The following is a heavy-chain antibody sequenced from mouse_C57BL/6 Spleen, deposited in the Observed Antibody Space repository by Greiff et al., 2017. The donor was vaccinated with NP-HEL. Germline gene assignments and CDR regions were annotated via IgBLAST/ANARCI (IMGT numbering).Heavy chain of an antibody. CDR2: IYPRDGST. CDR1: GYTFTDHT. J-gene: IGHJ4*01. D-gene: IGHD2-2*01. V-gene: IGHV1-78*01. CDR3: AREERIYYGYDELGFYAMDY. Sequence: QVQLQQSDAELVKPGASVKISCKVSGYTFTDHTIHWMKQRPEQGLEWIGYIYPRDGSTKYNEKFKGKATLTADKSSSTAYMQLNSLTSEDSAVYFCAREERIYYGYDELGFYAMDYWGQGTSVTVSS.